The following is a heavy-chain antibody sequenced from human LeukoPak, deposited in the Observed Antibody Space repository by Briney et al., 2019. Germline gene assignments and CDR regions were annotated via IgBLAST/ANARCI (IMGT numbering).Heavy chain of an antibody. Sequence: GGSLRHSCAASGLTFSTYWMSWVRQAPGKGLERVANIKEDGSERYYVASVKGRFTISRDNAKNSLYLQINSLRAEDTAVYYCASGTGYTNGCFDYWGQGTLVTVSS. CDR1: GLTFSTYW. CDR2: IKEDGSER. D-gene: IGHD6-19*01. CDR3: ASGTGYTNGCFDY. V-gene: IGHV3-7*02. J-gene: IGHJ4*02.